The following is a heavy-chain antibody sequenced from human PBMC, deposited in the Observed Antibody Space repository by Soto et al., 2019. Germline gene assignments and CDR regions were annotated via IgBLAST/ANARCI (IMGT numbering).Heavy chain of an antibody. V-gene: IGHV4-59*03. CDR3: VSSRSAIYGDAFDV. Sequence: SDTLSLTCSVSGDSISSYFKNWIRQPPGKGLEWIGCIYDDGSTKYNPSLESRVTILLDTSKNEFSLRLRSVTSADTAVYYCVSSRSAIYGDAFDVWGQGIMVTVSS. CDR1: GDSISSYF. J-gene: IGHJ3*01. CDR2: IYDDGST. D-gene: IGHD2-2*01.